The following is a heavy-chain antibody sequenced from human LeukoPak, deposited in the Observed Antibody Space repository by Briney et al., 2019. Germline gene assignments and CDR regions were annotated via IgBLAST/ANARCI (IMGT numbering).Heavy chain of an antibody. CDR3: ATDSGYPHPLYFQH. Sequence: ASVKVSCKASGGTFSSYAISWVRQAPGQGLEWMGRIIPILGIANYAQKFQGRVTITADKSTSTAYMELSSLRSEDAAVYYCATDSGYPHPLYFQHWGQGTLVTVSS. D-gene: IGHD5-12*01. V-gene: IGHV1-69*04. CDR1: GGTFSSYA. CDR2: IIPILGIA. J-gene: IGHJ1*01.